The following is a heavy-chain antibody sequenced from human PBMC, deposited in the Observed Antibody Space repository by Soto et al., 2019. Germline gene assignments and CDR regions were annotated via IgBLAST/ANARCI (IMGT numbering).Heavy chain of an antibody. Sequence: GASVNVSCKASGYTFTSYYMHWVRQAPGQGLEWMGIINPSGGSTSYAQKFQGRVTMTRDTSTSTVYMELSSLRSEDTAVYYCARDTDPLGTSYYGMDVWGRGTTVTVSS. D-gene: IGHD1-1*01. CDR2: INPSGGST. CDR1: GYTFTSYY. CDR3: ARDTDPLGTSYYGMDV. V-gene: IGHV1-46*01. J-gene: IGHJ6*02.